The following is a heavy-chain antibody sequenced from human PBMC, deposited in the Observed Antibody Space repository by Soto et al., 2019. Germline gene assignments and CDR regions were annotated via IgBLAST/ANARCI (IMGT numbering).Heavy chain of an antibody. CDR1: GYTFTGYY. CDR2: INPNSGGT. V-gene: IGHV1-2*02. CDR3: ARVYCTSGVCSWFDP. J-gene: IGHJ5*02. D-gene: IGHD2-8*01. Sequence: ASVKVSCKASGYTFTGYYMHWVRQAPGQGLEWMGWINPNSGGTNYAQKFQGRVTMTRDTSISTAYMELSRLRSDDTAVYYCARVYCTSGVCSWFDPWGQGTLVTVSS.